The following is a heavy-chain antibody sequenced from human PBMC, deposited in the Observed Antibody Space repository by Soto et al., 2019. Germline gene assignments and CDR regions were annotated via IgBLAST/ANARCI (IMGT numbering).Heavy chain of an antibody. V-gene: IGHV3-11*06. CDR3: ARGSSTVRGVTITVTNSDY. CDR2: ISSSSSDT. CDR1: GFNFNDYY. J-gene: IGHJ4*02. D-gene: IGHD3-10*01. Sequence: QVHLVESGGGLVKPGGSLRISCAASGFNFNDYYMNWIRQTPGKGLEWISYISSSSSDTKYADSVKGRFTISRDNANTSLYLQMHSLRAEDTAVYFCARGSSTVRGVTITVTNSDYWGQGTLVTVSS.